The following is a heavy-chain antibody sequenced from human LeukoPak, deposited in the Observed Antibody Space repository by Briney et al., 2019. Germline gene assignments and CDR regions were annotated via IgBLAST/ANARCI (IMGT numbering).Heavy chain of an antibody. CDR2: ISGSGGST. CDR3: AKDIDRGVIIRDYFDY. V-gene: IGHV3-23*01. Sequence: GGSLRLSCAASGFTFSSYAMSWVRLAPGKGLEWVSAISGSGGSTYYADSVKGRFTISRDNSKNTLYLQMNSLRAEDTAVYYCAKDIDRGVIIRDYFDYWGQGTLVTVSS. J-gene: IGHJ4*02. CDR1: GFTFSSYA. D-gene: IGHD3-10*01.